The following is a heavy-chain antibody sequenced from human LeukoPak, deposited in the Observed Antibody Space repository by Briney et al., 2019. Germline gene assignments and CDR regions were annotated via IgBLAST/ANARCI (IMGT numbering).Heavy chain of an antibody. J-gene: IGHJ6*02. CDR1: GGTFSSYA. CDR2: IIPTFGIA. D-gene: IGHD2-2*01. CDR3: ARTCSSTSCYYYYGMDV. Sequence: ASVKVSCKASGGTFSSYAISWVRQAPGQGLEWMGRIIPTFGIANYAQKFQGRVTITADKSTSTAYMELSSLRSEDTAVYYCARTCSSTSCYYYYGMDVWGQGTTVTVSS. V-gene: IGHV1-69*04.